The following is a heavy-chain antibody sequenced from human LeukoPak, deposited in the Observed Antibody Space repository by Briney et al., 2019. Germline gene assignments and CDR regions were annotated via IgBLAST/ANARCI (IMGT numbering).Heavy chain of an antibody. D-gene: IGHD4-17*01. V-gene: IGHV3-21*01. Sequence: GGSLRLSCAASGFTFSSYSMNWVRQAPGKGLEWVSSISSSSSYIYYADSLKGRFTISRDNAKNSLYLQMNSLRAEDTAVYYCARGTTVTHDAFDIWGQGTMVTVSS. CDR2: ISSSSSYI. J-gene: IGHJ3*02. CDR1: GFTFSSYS. CDR3: ARGTTVTHDAFDI.